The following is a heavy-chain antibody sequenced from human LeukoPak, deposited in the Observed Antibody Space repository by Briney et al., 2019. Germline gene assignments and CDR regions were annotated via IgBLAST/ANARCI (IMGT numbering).Heavy chain of an antibody. D-gene: IGHD6-13*01. CDR2: IIPIFGTA. CDR1: GGTFSSYA. Sequence: GASVKVSCKASGGTFSSYAISWVRQAPGQGLEWMGGIIPIFGTANYAQKFQGRVTITADESTSTAYMELSSLRSEDTAVYYCARAMRHSSSWELPFDYWGQGTLVTVSS. CDR3: ARAMRHSSSWELPFDY. J-gene: IGHJ4*02. V-gene: IGHV1-69*13.